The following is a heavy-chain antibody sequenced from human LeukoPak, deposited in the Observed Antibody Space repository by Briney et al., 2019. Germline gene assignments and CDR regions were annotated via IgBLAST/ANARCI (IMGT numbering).Heavy chain of an antibody. CDR1: GFTFSSYA. J-gene: IGHJ3*02. V-gene: IGHV3-9*03. CDR3: AKSRSTGYSADAFDI. Sequence: GGSLRLSCAASGFTFSSYAMSWVRQAPGKGLEWVSGISWNSGSIGYADSVKGRFTISRDNAKNSLYLQMNSLRAEDMALYYCAKSRSTGYSADAFDIWGQGTMVTVSS. D-gene: IGHD1-14*01. CDR2: ISWNSGSI.